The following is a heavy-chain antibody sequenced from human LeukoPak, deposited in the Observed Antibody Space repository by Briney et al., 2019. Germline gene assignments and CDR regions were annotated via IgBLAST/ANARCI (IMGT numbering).Heavy chain of an antibody. CDR2: INHSGST. D-gene: IGHD3-9*01. V-gene: IGHV4-30-4*01. CDR1: GGSISSGDYY. Sequence: PSQTLSLTCTVSGGSISSGDYYWSWIRQPPGKGLEWIGEINHSGSTNYNPSLKSRVTISVDTSKNQFSLKLSSVTAADTAVYYCARGQHDILTGYRIGDLDYWGQGTLVTVSS. J-gene: IGHJ4*02. CDR3: ARGQHDILTGYRIGDLDY.